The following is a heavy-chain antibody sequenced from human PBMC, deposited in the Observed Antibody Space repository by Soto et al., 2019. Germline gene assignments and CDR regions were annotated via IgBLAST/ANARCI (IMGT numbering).Heavy chain of an antibody. CDR3: ARDGRGYAYVRAMDV. J-gene: IGHJ6*02. V-gene: IGHV1-69*08. D-gene: IGHD3-10*02. CDR2: IVPMLGTT. CDR1: GEDFTRHT. Sequence: QVQLAQSGPDMKKPGSSVTVSCQASGEDFTRHTVSWVRQAPGLGLEWLGNIVPMLGTTNYAQKFQGRLVITADRTTASMELSSLSSEDTAVYYCARDGRGYAYVRAMDVWGQGTAVLVSS.